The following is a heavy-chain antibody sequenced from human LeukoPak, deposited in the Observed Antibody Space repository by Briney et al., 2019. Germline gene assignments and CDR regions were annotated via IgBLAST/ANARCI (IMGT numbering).Heavy chain of an antibody. CDR3: STVSGAGNKDFDY. D-gene: IGHD3-10*01. V-gene: IGHV3-15*01. J-gene: IGHJ4*02. CDR1: GFTFSDIW. Sequence: PGGSLRLSCAASGFTFSDIWMRWVRQAPGKGLEWVGRVRSQRDGGTTDYAAFVKGRVIISRDDSKDIVYLQMNSLTTEDTAVYSCSTVSGAGNKDFDYWGQGTLVSVSS. CDR2: VRSQRDGGTT.